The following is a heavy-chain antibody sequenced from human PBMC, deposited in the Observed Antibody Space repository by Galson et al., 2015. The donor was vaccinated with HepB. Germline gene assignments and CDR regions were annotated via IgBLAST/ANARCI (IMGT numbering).Heavy chain of an antibody. J-gene: IGHJ6*02. V-gene: IGHV3-20*01. CDR3: ARDVRVRGFRLDYSYYGMDV. D-gene: IGHD3-10*01. CDR1: GFTFDDYG. CDR2: INWNGGST. Sequence: SLRLSCAASGFTFDDYGIRWVRQAPGKGLEWVSGINWNGGSTGYADSVKGRFTVSRDNAKNTLYLQMNSLRAEDTALYHCARDVRVRGFRLDYSYYGMDVWGQGTTVTVSS.